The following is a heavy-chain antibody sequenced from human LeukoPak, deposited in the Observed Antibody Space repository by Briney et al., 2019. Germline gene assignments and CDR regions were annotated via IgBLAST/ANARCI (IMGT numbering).Heavy chain of an antibody. CDR1: GYTFTSYG. Sequence: ASVKVSCKASGYTFTSYGISWVRQAPGRGLEWMGWISAYNGNTNYAQKLQGRVTMTTDTSTSTAYMELRSLRSDDTAVYYCAGAVAGQVDWFDPWGQGTLVTVSS. CDR3: AGAVAGQVDWFDP. CDR2: ISAYNGNT. D-gene: IGHD6-19*01. V-gene: IGHV1-18*01. J-gene: IGHJ5*02.